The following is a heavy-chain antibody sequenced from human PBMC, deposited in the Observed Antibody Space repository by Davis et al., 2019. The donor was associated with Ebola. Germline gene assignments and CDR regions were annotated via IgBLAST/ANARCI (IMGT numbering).Heavy chain of an antibody. Sequence: PSETLSLTCTVSGGSISSSSYYWGWIRQPPGKGLEWIGSIYNSGSTYYNPSLKSRVTISVDTSKNQFSLSLSSVTAADTAVYYSATQELGRTLYSDYWGQGTLVTVSS. CDR2: IYNSGST. D-gene: IGHD7-27*01. J-gene: IGHJ4*02. CDR1: GGSISSSSYY. V-gene: IGHV4-39*07. CDR3: ATQELGRTLYSDY.